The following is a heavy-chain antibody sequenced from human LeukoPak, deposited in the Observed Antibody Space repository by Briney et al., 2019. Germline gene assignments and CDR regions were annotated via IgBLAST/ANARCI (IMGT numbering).Heavy chain of an antibody. D-gene: IGHD2-2*01. Sequence: PSETLSLTCTVSGFSISSYYWRWIRHPPGKGREWIGYIYYSGSTTYNPSLKSRVTISVETSKNPFSLKLSSVTAADTAVYYCARGGYCSRTSCYAFDYWGQGTLVTVSS. CDR1: GFSISSYY. J-gene: IGHJ4*02. V-gene: IGHV4-59*01. CDR2: IYYSGST. CDR3: ARGGYCSRTSCYAFDY.